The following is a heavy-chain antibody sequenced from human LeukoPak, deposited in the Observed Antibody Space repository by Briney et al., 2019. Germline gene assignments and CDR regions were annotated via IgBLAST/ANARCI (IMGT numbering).Heavy chain of an antibody. CDR2: ISSSSSYI. V-gene: IGHV3-21*01. CDR1: GFTFSSYS. D-gene: IGHD3-22*01. CDR3: ARVGYYDSSGLKQGNAFDI. J-gene: IGHJ3*02. Sequence: GGSLRLSCAASGFTFSSYSMNWVRQAPGKGLEWVSSISSSSSYIYYADSVKGRFTISRDNAKNSLYLQMNSLRAEDTAVYYCARVGYYDSSGLKQGNAFDIWGQGTMVTVSS.